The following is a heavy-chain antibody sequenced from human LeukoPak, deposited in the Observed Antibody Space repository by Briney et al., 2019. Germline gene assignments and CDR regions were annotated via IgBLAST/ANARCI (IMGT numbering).Heavy chain of an antibody. J-gene: IGHJ3*02. CDR2: ISSSGSTI. V-gene: IGHV3-48*03. Sequence: SGGSLRLSCAASGFIFSSYSMSWVRQAPGKGLEWVSYISSSGSTIYYADSVKGRFTISRDNAKNSLYLQMNSLRAEDTAVYYCASFDMEMATTDAFDIWGQGTMVTVSS. CDR1: GFIFSSYS. D-gene: IGHD5-24*01. CDR3: ASFDMEMATTDAFDI.